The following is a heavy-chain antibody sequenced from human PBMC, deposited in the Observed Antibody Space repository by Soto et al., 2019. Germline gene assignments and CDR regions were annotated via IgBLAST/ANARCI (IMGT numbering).Heavy chain of an antibody. CDR2: IYYRGNT. D-gene: IGHD3-9*01. Sequence: QLQLQESGPGLVKPSETLSLTCSVSGDSINSDKYYWGWIRQPPGKGLEWIGSIYYRGNTYYNPSLQTRFTISLDKSKRQFSLKLNSVTAADSAVYFCARLEGLATISYYFDFWGQGALVTVSS. V-gene: IGHV4-39*01. CDR3: ARLEGLATISYYFDF. CDR1: GDSINSDKYY. J-gene: IGHJ4*02.